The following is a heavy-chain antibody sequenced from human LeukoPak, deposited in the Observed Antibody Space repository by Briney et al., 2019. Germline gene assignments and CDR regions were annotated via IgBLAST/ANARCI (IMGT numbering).Heavy chain of an antibody. CDR2: IIPIFGTA. Sequence: SVKVSCKASGGTFSSYAISWVRQAPGQGLEWMGGIIPIFGTANYAQKFQGRITITADESTSTAYMELSSLRSEDTAVYYCASGVTTSDYYYYGMDVWGQGTTVTVSS. D-gene: IGHD4-17*01. CDR1: GGTFSSYA. V-gene: IGHV1-69*13. CDR3: ASGVTTSDYYYYGMDV. J-gene: IGHJ6*02.